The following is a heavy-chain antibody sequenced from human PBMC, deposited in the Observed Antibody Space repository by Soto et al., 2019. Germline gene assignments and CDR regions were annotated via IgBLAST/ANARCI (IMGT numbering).Heavy chain of an antibody. D-gene: IGHD1-1*01. CDR3: ARGRYGDS. V-gene: IGHV1-18*01. CDR1: GYGFTTYG. CDR2: ISAHNGNT. J-gene: IGHJ4*02. Sequence: QVHLVQSGAEVKKPGASVKVSCKGSGYGFTTYGITWVRQAPGQGLEWMAWISAHNGNTNYAQKLRATGTVTRDTSTSTAYMELRSLRSDDTAVYYCARGRYGDSWGQGALVTVSS.